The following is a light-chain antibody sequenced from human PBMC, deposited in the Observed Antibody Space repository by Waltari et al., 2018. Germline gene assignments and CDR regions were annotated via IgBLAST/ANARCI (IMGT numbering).Light chain of an antibody. V-gene: IGLV2-11*01. CDR2: DVT. J-gene: IGLJ3*02. CDR3: CSYAGSQKL. CDR1: TSDFGGFDH. Sequence: QSPLTQPRSVSGSPGQSVTLSCPGVTSDFGGFDHVSWYQQHPGNAPKLIIYDVTKPPSGVPYRFSGSTSGNAASLTISGLQADDEADYYCCSYAGSQKLFGGGTKLTVL.